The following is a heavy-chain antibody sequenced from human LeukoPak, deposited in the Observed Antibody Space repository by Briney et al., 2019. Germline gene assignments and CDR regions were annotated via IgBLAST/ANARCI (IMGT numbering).Heavy chain of an antibody. CDR1: GGSISDYY. Sequence: SETLSLTCTVSGGSISDYYWSWIRQPPGKGLEWIGYIYYSGSTNYNPSLKSRVTISVDTSKNQFSLKLSSVTAADTAVYYCARQNLVTTVDWYFDLWGRGTLVTVSS. J-gene: IGHJ2*01. CDR3: ARQNLVTTVDWYFDL. D-gene: IGHD4-17*01. V-gene: IGHV4-59*08. CDR2: IYYSGST.